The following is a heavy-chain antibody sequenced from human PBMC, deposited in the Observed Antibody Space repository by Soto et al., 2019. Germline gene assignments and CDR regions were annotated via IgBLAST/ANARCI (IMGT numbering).Heavy chain of an antibody. CDR2: ISWDSDSR. V-gene: IGHV3-9*01. J-gene: IGHJ4*02. CDR1: GFRVDSYA. CDR3: AKDFAAGRYFFDN. D-gene: IGHD3-9*01. Sequence: DVQMVESGGGLVQPGRSLRLSCVGSGFRVDSYAMHWVRQAPGKGLAWVSGISWDSDSRVYADSVKGRFTISRDNAKNSLYLQINSLRPEDTAFYYCAKDFAAGRYFFDNWGQGTLVTVSS.